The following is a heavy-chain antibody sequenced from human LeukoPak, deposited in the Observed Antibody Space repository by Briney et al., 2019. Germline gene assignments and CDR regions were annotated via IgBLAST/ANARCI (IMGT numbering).Heavy chain of an antibody. CDR2: INPNSGGT. J-gene: IGHJ3*02. V-gene: IGHV1-2*02. D-gene: IGHD5-12*01. CDR3: ARVPTKHRGYDFSDAFDI. Sequence: VASVKVSCKASGYTFTGYYIHWVRQAPGQGLEWMGWINPNSGGTNYAQKFQGRVTMTRDTSISTAYMELRSLRSDDTAVYYCARVPTKHRGYDFSDAFDIWGQGTMVTVSS. CDR1: GYTFTGYY.